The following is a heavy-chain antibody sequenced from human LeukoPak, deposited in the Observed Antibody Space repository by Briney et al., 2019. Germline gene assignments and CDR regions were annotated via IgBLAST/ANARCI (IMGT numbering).Heavy chain of an antibody. V-gene: IGHV3-23*01. CDR3: AKDQTAITGTSFDS. D-gene: IGHD1-20*01. Sequence: PGGSLRLSCTASGFTFYNYAISWVRQAPGKGLEWVSGISGSAGSTFYADSVKGRFTISRDNSKNTVYLQMNSLRADDTAVYYCAKDQTAITGTSFDSWGQGTLVTVSS. CDR2: ISGSAGST. CDR1: GFTFYNYA. J-gene: IGHJ4*02.